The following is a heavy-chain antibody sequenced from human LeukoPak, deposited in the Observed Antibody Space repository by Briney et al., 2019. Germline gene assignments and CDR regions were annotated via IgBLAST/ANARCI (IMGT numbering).Heavy chain of an antibody. CDR2: ISAYNGNT. J-gene: IGHJ6*02. V-gene: IGHV1-18*01. Sequence: ASVKVSCKASGYTFTSYGISWVRQAPGQGLEWMGWISAYNGNTNYAQKLQGRVTMTTDTSTSTAYMELRSLRFDDTAVYYCARRAGFGELDYYYGMDVWGQGTTVTVSS. CDR1: GYTFTSYG. CDR3: ARRAGFGELDYYYGMDV. D-gene: IGHD3-10*01.